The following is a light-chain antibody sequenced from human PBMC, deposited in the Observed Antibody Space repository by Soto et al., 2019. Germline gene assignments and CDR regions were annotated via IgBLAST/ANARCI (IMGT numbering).Light chain of an antibody. CDR1: QGISNW. V-gene: IGKV1-12*01. CDR2: TRS. Sequence: DIQMTQSPSSVSASVGDRVSITCRASQGISNWLAWYQQKPGRAPKLLIYTRSSLQSGVPSRFSGTGSGTDFTLTISSLQPEDVATYYCQQANSFPITFGGGTKVEIK. CDR3: QQANSFPIT. J-gene: IGKJ4*01.